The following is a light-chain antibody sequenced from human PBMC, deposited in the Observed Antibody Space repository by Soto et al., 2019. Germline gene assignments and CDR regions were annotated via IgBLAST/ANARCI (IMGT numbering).Light chain of an antibody. Sequence: PGERATLSCRASRSVTNNYLAWHQQKPGQTPRLLIYGASSRATGIPDRFSGSGSGTEFTLTISSLQSEDFAVYYCQQYNSWPPITFGQGTRLEI. J-gene: IGKJ5*01. CDR3: QQYNSWPPIT. CDR2: GAS. CDR1: RSVTNN. V-gene: IGKV3-15*01.